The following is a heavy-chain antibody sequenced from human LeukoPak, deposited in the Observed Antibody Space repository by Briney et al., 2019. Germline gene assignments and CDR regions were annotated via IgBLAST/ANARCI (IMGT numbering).Heavy chain of an antibody. V-gene: IGHV4-30-4*01. CDR1: GGSINSGDYY. J-gene: IGHJ6*04. D-gene: IGHD3-10*01. Sequence: PSQTLSLTCTVSGGSINSGDYYWSWIRQPPGKGLEWIGYIYYSGSTYYNPSLKSRVTISVDTSKNQFSLKLSSVTAADTAVYYCARDHRRITMVRGVIPPGYYYYGMDVWGKGTTVTVSS. CDR3: ARDHRRITMVRGVIPPGYYYYGMDV. CDR2: IYYSGST.